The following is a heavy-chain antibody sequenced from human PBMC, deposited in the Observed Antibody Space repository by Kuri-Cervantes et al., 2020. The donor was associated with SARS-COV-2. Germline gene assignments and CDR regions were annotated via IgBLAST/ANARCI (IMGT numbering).Heavy chain of an antibody. CDR1: GFTFGDYA. Sequence: LSLTCTASGFTFGDYAMSWVRQAPGKGLEWVAVISYDGSNKYYADSVKGRFTISRDNSKNTLYLQMNSLRAEDTAVYYCRVWVPAATSDYWGQGTQVTVSS. V-gene: IGHV3-30*04. CDR2: ISYDGSNK. J-gene: IGHJ4*02. D-gene: IGHD2-2*01. CDR3: RVWVPAATSDY.